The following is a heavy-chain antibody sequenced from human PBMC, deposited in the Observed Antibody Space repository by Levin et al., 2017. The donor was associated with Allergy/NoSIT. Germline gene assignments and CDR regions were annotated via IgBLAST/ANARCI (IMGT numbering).Heavy chain of an antibody. CDR3: ARPMITSCRGPFDY. V-gene: IGHV3-30-3*01. Sequence: GGSLRLSCAASGFTFSSYAMHWVRQAPGKGLEWVAVISYDGSNKYYADSVKGRFTISRDNSKNTLYLQMNSLRAEDTAVYYCARPMITSCRGPFDYWGQGTLVTVSS. CDR2: ISYDGSNK. CDR1: GFTFSSYA. J-gene: IGHJ4*02. D-gene: IGHD3-16*01.